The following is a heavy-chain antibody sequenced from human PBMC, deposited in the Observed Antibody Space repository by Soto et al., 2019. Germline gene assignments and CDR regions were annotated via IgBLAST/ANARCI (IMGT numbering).Heavy chain of an antibody. J-gene: IGHJ4*02. CDR2: IIPILSTP. CDR3: ARNFVGTTDFDF. V-gene: IGHV1-69*10. CDR1: GGTFGSYA. Sequence: ASVKVSCKTSGGTFGSYAISWVRQAPGQGLEWMGGIIPILSTPNYAQKFQGRVTITRDTSASAAYMELSSLRSEDTAVYYCARNFVGTTDFDFWGQGTLVTVSS. D-gene: IGHD1-26*01.